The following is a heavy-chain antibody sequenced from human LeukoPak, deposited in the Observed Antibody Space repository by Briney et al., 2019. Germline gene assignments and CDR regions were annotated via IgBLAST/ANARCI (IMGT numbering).Heavy chain of an antibody. CDR1: DDSFSSHY. V-gene: IGHV4-59*11. CDR2: ISYIGST. J-gene: IGHJ3*02. D-gene: IGHD4-17*01. Sequence: PSETLSLTCAVSDDSFSSHYWTWIRQPPGKGLEWIGYISYIGSTNYNPSLKSRVTISIDTSKNQVSLKLSSVTAADTAVYYCARDLVTVTKGFDIWGRGTMVSVSS. CDR3: ARDLVTVTKGFDI.